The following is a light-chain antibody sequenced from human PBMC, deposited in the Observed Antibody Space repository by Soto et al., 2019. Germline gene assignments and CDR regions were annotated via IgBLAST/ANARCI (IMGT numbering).Light chain of an antibody. Sequence: DIVLTQSPATLSLSPGERATLSCRASQSFRGLLAWYQQKPGQAPRLLIYDAYNRATGIPPRFSGSGSGTDFTLTISSLQPEDVGTYYCQQAYSFPITLGQGTRLEIK. CDR3: QQAYSFPIT. CDR1: QSFRGL. CDR2: DAY. V-gene: IGKV3-11*01. J-gene: IGKJ5*01.